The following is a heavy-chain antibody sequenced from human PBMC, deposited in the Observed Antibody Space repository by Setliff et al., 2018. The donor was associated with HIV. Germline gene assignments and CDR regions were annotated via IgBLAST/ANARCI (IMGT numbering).Heavy chain of an antibody. V-gene: IGHV4-39*07. Sequence: PSETLSLTCSVSGGSISSSSYYWGWIRQPPGKGLEWIGSIYYGGGTFYNPSLKSRVTISLDTSKNQFSLQLSSVTAADTAVYYCARDSSGCPRAYYSGLDVWGKGTTVTVSS. CDR1: GGSISSSSYY. D-gene: IGHD6-19*01. J-gene: IGHJ6*04. CDR3: ARDSSGCPRAYYSGLDV. CDR2: IYYGGGT.